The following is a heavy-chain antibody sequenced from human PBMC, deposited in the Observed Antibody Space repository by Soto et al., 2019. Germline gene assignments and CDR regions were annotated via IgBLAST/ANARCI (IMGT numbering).Heavy chain of an antibody. CDR2: DYYSGST. Sequence: QLQLQESGPGLVKPSETLSLTCTVSGGSLRSTSYYWGWIRQPPGKGLEWIGNDYYSGSTYHNPPLKSRVTISVDKSKNQFSLNLSSVTAADTAVYYCAKTAGSSSWYQTPFDPWGQGILVTVSS. V-gene: IGHV4-39*01. CDR1: GGSLRSTSYY. D-gene: IGHD6-13*01. J-gene: IGHJ5*02. CDR3: AKTAGSSSWYQTPFDP.